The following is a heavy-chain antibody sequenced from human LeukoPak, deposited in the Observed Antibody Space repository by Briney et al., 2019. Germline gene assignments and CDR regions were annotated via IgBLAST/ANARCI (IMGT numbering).Heavy chain of an antibody. D-gene: IGHD3-3*01. CDR3: ARGARGYYDFWSGYYTAEDFQH. J-gene: IGHJ1*01. CDR2: IYSGGST. V-gene: IGHV3-66*02. Sequence: GGSLRLSCAASGFTVSSNYMSWVRQAPGKGLEWVSVIYSGGSTYYADSVKGRFTISRDNSKNTLYLQMNSLRAEDTAVYYCARGARGYYDFWSGYYTAEDFQHWGQGTLVTLSS. CDR1: GFTVSSNY.